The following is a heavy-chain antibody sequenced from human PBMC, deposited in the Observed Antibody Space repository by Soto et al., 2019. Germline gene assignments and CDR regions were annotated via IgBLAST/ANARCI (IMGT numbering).Heavy chain of an antibody. CDR1: GFTFSIYW. Sequence: PGGSLRLSCAAPGFTFSIYWMSWVRQAPGKGLEWVANIKQDGSEKYYVDSVKGRFTISRDNARNSLYLQMNSLRAEDTAVYYCARDRYDFWSGYHWFDPWGQGTLVTVSS. J-gene: IGHJ5*02. CDR2: IKQDGSEK. V-gene: IGHV3-7*01. CDR3: ARDRYDFWSGYHWFDP. D-gene: IGHD3-3*01.